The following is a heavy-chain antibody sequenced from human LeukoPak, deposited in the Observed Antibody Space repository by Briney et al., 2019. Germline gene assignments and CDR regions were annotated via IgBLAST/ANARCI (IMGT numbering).Heavy chain of an antibody. J-gene: IGHJ4*02. CDR3: ARDAGYSSGWYNDY. D-gene: IGHD6-19*01. V-gene: IGHV1-2*02. Sequence: GASVKVSCKASGYTFTGKYMHWVRQAPGQGLEWMGWINPNSGGTNYAQKFQDRVTMTRDTPISTAYMELSRLRSDDTAVYYCARDAGYSSGWYNDYWGQGTLVTVSS. CDR1: GYTFTGKY. CDR2: INPNSGGT.